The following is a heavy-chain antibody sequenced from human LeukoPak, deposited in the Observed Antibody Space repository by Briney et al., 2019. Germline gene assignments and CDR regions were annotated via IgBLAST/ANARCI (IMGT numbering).Heavy chain of an antibody. D-gene: IGHD3-10*01. CDR2: INQGGSEK. CDR3: AKDNPTRTLPDY. Sequence: PGGSLRLSCAASGFTFSSYWMSWVRQAPGRGLEWVANINQGGSEKYYVDSVKGRFTISRDNAKNSLYLQMNSLRAKDTAVYYCAKDNPTRTLPDYWGQGTLVTVSS. CDR1: GFTFSSYW. J-gene: IGHJ4*02. V-gene: IGHV3-7*01.